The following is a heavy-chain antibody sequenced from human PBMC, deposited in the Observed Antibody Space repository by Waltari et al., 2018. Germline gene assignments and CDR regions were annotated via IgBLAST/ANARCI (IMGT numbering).Heavy chain of an antibody. J-gene: IGHJ3*02. CDR2: IKGDGSRK. Sequence: EVQLVESGGGLVQPGGYLRLSCAASGFRFSHYWMSWVRQAPGKGVEWGAGIKGDGSRKYYLDSVRGRFSISRDNTKNSGDRQMNSLRAEDTAVYYCARDDSSSGSYDAFDIWGQGTMVAVSS. CDR1: GFRFSHYW. D-gene: IGHD3-22*01. V-gene: IGHV3-7*01. CDR3: ARDDSSSGSYDAFDI.